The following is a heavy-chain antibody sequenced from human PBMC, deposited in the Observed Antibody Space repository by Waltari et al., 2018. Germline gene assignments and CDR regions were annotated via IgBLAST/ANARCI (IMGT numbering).Heavy chain of an antibody. V-gene: IGHV3-23*01. J-gene: IGHJ4*02. CDR3: AKGRDWNANYFDF. CDR1: GFTFGSYA. D-gene: IGHD1-1*01. CDR2: ISGGGYST. Sequence: EVQLLESGGGLVQPGGSLRLSCAASGFTFGSYAMSWVRQAPGKGLEWVAAISGGGYSTYYADSVKGRFTISRDDSKNTLFLQTTNLRADDAAVYYCAKGRDWNANYFDFWGQGTLVTVSS.